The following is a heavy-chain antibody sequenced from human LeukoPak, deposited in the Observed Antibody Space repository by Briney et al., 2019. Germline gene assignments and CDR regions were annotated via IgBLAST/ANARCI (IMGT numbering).Heavy chain of an antibody. CDR1: GFTFCSYW. J-gene: IGHJ3*02. Sequence: GGPLRLSCAASGFTFCSYWMSWVRQAAGKGREWVANIRQDGSEKYYVDSVKGRFTISRDNAKNSLYLQMNSLRADDTAVYFCARFITVVTSGAFDIWGQGTLVTVS. CDR3: ARFITVVTSGAFDI. D-gene: IGHD4-23*01. V-gene: IGHV3-7*05. CDR2: IRQDGSEK.